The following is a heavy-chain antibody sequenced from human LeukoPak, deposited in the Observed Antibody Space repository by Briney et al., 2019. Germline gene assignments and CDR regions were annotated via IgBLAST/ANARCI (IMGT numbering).Heavy chain of an antibody. CDR1: GFTFTNNA. J-gene: IGHJ4*02. V-gene: IGHV3-23*01. D-gene: IGHD1-1*01. CDR2: IRGGGDT. CDR3: PRGTTAPDY. Sequence: GGSLRLSCAASGFTFTNNALSWFRQAPGKGLEWVSDIRGGGDTYYAESVKGRFTISRDNSKNTLYLQMNSLRAEDTAVYYCPRGTTAPDYWGQGTLVTVSS.